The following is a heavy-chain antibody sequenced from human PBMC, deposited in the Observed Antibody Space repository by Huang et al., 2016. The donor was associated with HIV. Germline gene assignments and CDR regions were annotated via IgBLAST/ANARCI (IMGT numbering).Heavy chain of an antibody. V-gene: IGHV1-69*01. CDR2: IIPALGTP. Sequence: QVHLVQSGAEVKKPGSSVRVSCKASGGTFSKKSITWVRLAPGQGPEWMGGIIPALGTPQYAQRFQGRVTISADESTSTAYMELSSLTTDDTAVYYCARDGADMYFDLWGRGTLVTVSA. CDR1: GGTFSKKS. J-gene: IGHJ2*01. CDR3: ARDGADMYFDL. D-gene: IGHD2-15*01.